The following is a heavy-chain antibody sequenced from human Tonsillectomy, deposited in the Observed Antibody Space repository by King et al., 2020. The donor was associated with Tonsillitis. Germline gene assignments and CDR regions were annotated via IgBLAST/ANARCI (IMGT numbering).Heavy chain of an antibody. J-gene: IGHJ4*02. CDR3: ARDLLGYCSSTSCRHFYYFDY. V-gene: IGHV1-2*02. CDR1: GYTFTGYY. Sequence: QLVQSGAEVKKPGASVKVSCKASGYTFTGYYMHWVRQAPGQGLEWMGLINPNSGGTNYAQKFQGRVTMTRDTSISTAFMELSRLRSDDTAVYYCARDLLGYCSSTSCRHFYYFDYWGQGTLVTVSS. CDR2: INPNSGGT. D-gene: IGHD2-2*01.